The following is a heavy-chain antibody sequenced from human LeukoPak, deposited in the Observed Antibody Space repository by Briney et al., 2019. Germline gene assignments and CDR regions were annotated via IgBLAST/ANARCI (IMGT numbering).Heavy chain of an antibody. D-gene: IGHD6-13*01. CDR1: GYTFTIYD. CDR3: ARALDSSSWYRSSYYYYGMDV. Sequence: GASVTVSCKASGYTFTIYDINWVRQATGQGLEWMGWMNPNSGNTGYAQKFQGRVTMTRNTSISTAYMELSSLRSEDTAVYYCARALDSSSWYRSSYYYYGMDVWGQGTTVTVSS. V-gene: IGHV1-8*01. CDR2: MNPNSGNT. J-gene: IGHJ6*02.